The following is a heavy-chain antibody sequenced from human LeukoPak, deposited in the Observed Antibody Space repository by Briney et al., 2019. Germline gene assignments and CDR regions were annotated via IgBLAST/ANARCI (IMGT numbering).Heavy chain of an antibody. CDR2: IRDAGTNK. D-gene: IGHD3-3*01. CDR1: GFTFRNYV. V-gene: IGHV3-30*02. Sequence: PGGSLRLSCVVSGFTFRNYVMHWVRLAPGKGLEWVAFIRDAGTNKYYADSVKGRFTISRDNSKNTLFLQMNSLRPEDTAVYYCARSGFLEWLAYWGQGTLVTVSS. CDR3: ARSGFLEWLAY. J-gene: IGHJ4*02.